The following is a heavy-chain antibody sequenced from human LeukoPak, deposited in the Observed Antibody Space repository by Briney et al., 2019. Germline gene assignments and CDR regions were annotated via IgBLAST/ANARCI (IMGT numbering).Heavy chain of an antibody. CDR1: GGSISSSNW. J-gene: IGHJ4*02. D-gene: IGHD4-17*01. CDR3: ARAGYGDYEGLPDY. Sequence: SETLSLACAVSGGSISSSNWWSWVRQPPGKGLEWIGEIYHSGSTNYNPSLKSRVTISVDKSKNQFSLKLSSVTAADTAVYYCARAGYGDYEGLPDYWGQGTLVTVSS. CDR2: IYHSGST. V-gene: IGHV4-4*02.